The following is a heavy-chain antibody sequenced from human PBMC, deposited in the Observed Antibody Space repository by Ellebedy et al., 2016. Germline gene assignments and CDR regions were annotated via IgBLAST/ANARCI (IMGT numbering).Heavy chain of an antibody. J-gene: IGHJ4*02. D-gene: IGHD3-10*01. Sequence: ASVKVSXXASGYTFTGYYMHWVRQAPGQGLEWMGWINPNSGGTNYAQKFQGRVTMTRDTSISTAYMELSRLRSDDTAVYYCARDSYYYGHWTAYWGQGTLVTVSS. CDR1: GYTFTGYY. V-gene: IGHV1-2*02. CDR2: INPNSGGT. CDR3: ARDSYYYGHWTAY.